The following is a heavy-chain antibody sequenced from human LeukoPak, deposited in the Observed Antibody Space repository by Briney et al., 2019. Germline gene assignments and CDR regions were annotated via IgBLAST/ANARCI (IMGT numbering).Heavy chain of an antibody. D-gene: IGHD2-2*01. Sequence: GGSLRLSCSASGFTYTDYSMSWVRQVPGKGLVWVSRINSDGSSTSYADSVKGRFTISRDNAKNTLYLQMNSLRAEDTAVYYCARDSSSTYYYYYYMDVWGKGTTVTVSS. J-gene: IGHJ6*03. CDR3: ARDSSSTYYYYYYMDV. V-gene: IGHV3-74*01. CDR1: GFTYTDYS. CDR2: INSDGSST.